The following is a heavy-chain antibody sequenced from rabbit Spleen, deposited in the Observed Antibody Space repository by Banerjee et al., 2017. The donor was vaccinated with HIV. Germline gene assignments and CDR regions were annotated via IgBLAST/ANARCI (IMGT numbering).Heavy chain of an antibody. CDR3: VREVAGKFNL. CDR1: GFDVSRYY. J-gene: IGHJ4*01. Sequence: QLVESGGGLVQPGGSLKLSCKASGFDVSRYYMSWVRQAPGKGLEWIGDIDPIFGSAVYAKWVNARSTTSSPNAKNPLYLQMHSLTAADTATYFCVREVAGKFNLWGPGTLVTVS. V-gene: IGHV1S7*01. CDR2: IDPIFGSA. D-gene: IGHD4-1*01.